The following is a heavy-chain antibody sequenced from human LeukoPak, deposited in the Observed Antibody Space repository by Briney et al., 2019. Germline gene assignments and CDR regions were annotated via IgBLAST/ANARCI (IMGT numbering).Heavy chain of an antibody. CDR3: AKDAGGYGTTDY. D-gene: IGHD5-18*01. J-gene: IGHJ4*02. CDR2: ISYDGSNK. CDR1: GFTFSSYG. Sequence: LPGGSLRLSCAASGFTFSSYGMPWVRQAPGKGLEWVAVISYDGSNKYYADSVKGRFTLSRDNSKNTLYLQMNSLRAEDTAVYYCAKDAGGYGTTDYWGQGTLVTVSS. V-gene: IGHV3-30*18.